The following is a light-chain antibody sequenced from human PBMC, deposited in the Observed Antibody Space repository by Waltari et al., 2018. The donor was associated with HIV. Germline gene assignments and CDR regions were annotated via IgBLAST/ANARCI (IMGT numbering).Light chain of an antibody. J-gene: IGLJ2*01. Sequence: SYELTQPPSVSVSPGQTARITCSGDALPKKYAYWYQQKSGQAPVLVIYEDSKRPSGIPERFSGSISGTMATLTISGAQVEDEADYYCYSTDSSGNHREVVFGGGTKLTVL. CDR3: YSTDSSGNHREVV. CDR2: EDS. V-gene: IGLV3-10*01. CDR1: ALPKKY.